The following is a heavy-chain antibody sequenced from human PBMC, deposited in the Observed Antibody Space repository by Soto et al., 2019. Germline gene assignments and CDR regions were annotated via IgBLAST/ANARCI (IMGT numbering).Heavy chain of an antibody. J-gene: IGHJ6*02. Sequence: QVQLVQSGAEVKKPGASVKVSCKASGYTFTSYAMHWVRQAPGQRLEWMGWINAGNGNTKYSQKFQGRVTITRDTAARTAYMELSSLRSEDTAVYYCARAGLKPGGRGYCSSTSCHPGMDVWGQGTTVTVSS. CDR1: GYTFTSYA. V-gene: IGHV1-3*01. CDR3: ARAGLKPGGRGYCSSTSCHPGMDV. D-gene: IGHD2-2*01. CDR2: INAGNGNT.